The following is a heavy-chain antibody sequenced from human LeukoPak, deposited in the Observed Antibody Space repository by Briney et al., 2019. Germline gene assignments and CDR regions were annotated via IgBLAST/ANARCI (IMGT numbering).Heavy chain of an antibody. D-gene: IGHD3-10*01. CDR3: ASFRFGESYFDY. Sequence: NPSETLSLTCTVSGYSISSGYYWGWIRQPPGKGLEWIGSIYHSGSTYYNPSLKSRVTISVDTSKNHFSLKLSSVTAADTAVYYCASFRFGESYFDYWGQGTLVTVSS. CDR2: IYHSGST. V-gene: IGHV4-38-2*02. CDR1: GYSISSGYY. J-gene: IGHJ4*02.